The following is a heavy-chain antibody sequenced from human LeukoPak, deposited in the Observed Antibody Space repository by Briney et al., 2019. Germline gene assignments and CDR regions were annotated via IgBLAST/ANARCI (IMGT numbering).Heavy chain of an antibody. J-gene: IGHJ4*02. D-gene: IGHD4-17*01. CDR1: GFTFDTYE. Sequence: GGSLRLSCAASGFTFDTYEMNWVRQAPGKGLEWVSYISSSGNTIYYADSVKGRFTISRDNAQNSLYLHMNSLRAEDTAVYFCARVLTAVTTMDYWGQGTLVTVSS. CDR3: ARVLTAVTTMDY. V-gene: IGHV3-48*03. CDR2: ISSSGNTI.